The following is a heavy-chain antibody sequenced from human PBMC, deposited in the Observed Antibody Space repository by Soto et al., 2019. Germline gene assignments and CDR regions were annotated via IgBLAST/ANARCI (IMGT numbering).Heavy chain of an antibody. Sequence: QVQLVQSGSDVKKPGASVKVSCTASGYTFTHYAIHWVRHAPGQRLEWMGFINAGSGNTKYSQTFKGRLTFTKDTSASTAYMDLSSRRSEDTAIYYCARGLAADGAWGQGTLVTVSS. CDR3: ARGLAADGA. CDR2: INAGSGNT. V-gene: IGHV1-3*01. D-gene: IGHD6-13*01. J-gene: IGHJ5*02. CDR1: GYTFTHYA.